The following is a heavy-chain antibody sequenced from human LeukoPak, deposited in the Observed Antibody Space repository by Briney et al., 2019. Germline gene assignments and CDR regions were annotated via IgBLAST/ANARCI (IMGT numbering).Heavy chain of an antibody. CDR3: ATGVPRNDWFDP. V-gene: IGHV1-24*01. J-gene: IGHJ5*02. Sequence: ASVKVSCKVSGYTLTELSMHWVRQAPGKGLEWMGGFDPEDGETIYAQKFQGRVTMTEDTSTDTAYMELSSLRSEDTAVYYYATGVPRNDWFDPWGQGTLVTVSS. CDR1: GYTLTELS. D-gene: IGHD1-1*01. CDR2: FDPEDGET.